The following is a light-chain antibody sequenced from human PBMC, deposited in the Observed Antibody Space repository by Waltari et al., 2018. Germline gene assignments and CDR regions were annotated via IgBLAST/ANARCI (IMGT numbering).Light chain of an antibody. CDR2: DAS. V-gene: IGKV3-11*01. J-gene: IGKJ4*01. Sequence: ELVLTQSPATPSLFPGERATLSCRASQSVNYFLAWFQQKPGQAPRLLIYDASNRATGIPARFSGSGSGTDFTLTISSLEPKDFAVYYCQQRTNWPLTFAGGTNVEI. CDR1: QSVNYF. CDR3: QQRTNWPLT.